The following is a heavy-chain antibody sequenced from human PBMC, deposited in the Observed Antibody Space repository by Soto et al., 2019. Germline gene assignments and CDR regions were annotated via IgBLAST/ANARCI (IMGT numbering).Heavy chain of an antibody. D-gene: IGHD3-3*01. CDR1: GFTFSGSA. J-gene: IGHJ6*02. CDR3: TRPGYDFWSGYSPYYGMDV. Sequence: EVQLVESGGGLVQPGGSLKLSCAASGFTFSGSAMHWVRQASGKGLEWVGRIRSKANSYATAYAASVKGRFTISRDDSKHTAYLQMSRLKTEDTAVYYCTRPGYDFWSGYSPYYGMDVWGQGTTVTVSS. CDR2: IRSKANSYAT. V-gene: IGHV3-73*01.